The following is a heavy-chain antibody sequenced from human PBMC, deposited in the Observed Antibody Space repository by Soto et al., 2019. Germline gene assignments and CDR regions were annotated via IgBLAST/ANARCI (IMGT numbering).Heavy chain of an antibody. V-gene: IGHV3-30*18. CDR1: GFTFSSYG. CDR2: ISYDGSNK. CDR3: AKSSSSSWWADYYYYGMDV. J-gene: IGHJ6*02. D-gene: IGHD6-13*01. Sequence: QVQLVESGGGVVQPGRSLRLSCAASGFTFSSYGMHWVRQAPGKGLEWVAVISYDGSNKYYADSVKGRFTISRDNSKNTLYLQMNSLRAEDTAVYYCAKSSSSSWWADYYYYGMDVWGQGTTVTVSS.